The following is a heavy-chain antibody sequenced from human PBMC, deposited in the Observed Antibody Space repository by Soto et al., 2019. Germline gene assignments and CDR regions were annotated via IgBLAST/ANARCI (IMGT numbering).Heavy chain of an antibody. CDR2: MNPYSGNT. CDR3: ARRKERSGPHYFDY. V-gene: IGHV1-8*02. CDR1: GYTFTSYY. J-gene: IGHJ4*02. D-gene: IGHD6-25*01. Sequence: ASVKVSCKASGYTFTSYYMNWVRQATGQGLEWMGWMNPYSGNTGYAQKFQGRVTVTRNTSISTVYMELSGLRPDDTAVYYCARRKERSGPHYFDYWGQGSQVTVSS.